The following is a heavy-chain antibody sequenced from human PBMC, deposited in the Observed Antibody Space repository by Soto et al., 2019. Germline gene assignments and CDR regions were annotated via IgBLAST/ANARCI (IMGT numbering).Heavy chain of an antibody. CDR1: GFTFSSYG. CDR2: ISYDGSNK. Sequence: PGGSLRLSCAASGFTFSSYGMHWVRQAPGKGLEWVAVISYDGSNKYYADSVKGRFTISRDNSKNTLYLQMNSLRAEDTAVYYCAKDDLLYSSSWYSYYYGMDVWGQGTTVTVSS. J-gene: IGHJ6*02. D-gene: IGHD6-13*01. V-gene: IGHV3-30*18. CDR3: AKDDLLYSSSWYSYYYGMDV.